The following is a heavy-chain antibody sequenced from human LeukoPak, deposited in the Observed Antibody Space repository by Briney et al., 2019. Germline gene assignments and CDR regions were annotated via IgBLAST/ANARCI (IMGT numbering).Heavy chain of an antibody. CDR2: ISGSTGYT. D-gene: IGHD5-12*01. CDR3: ARTNSDYDSFDY. Sequence: SGGSLRLSCAASGFTFSDYYMSWIRQAPGKGLERVSYISGSTGYTNYADSVKGRFTISRDNAKNSLFLHMNSLRAEDTAVYYCARTNSDYDSFDYWGQGTLVTVSS. CDR1: GFTFSDYY. J-gene: IGHJ4*02. V-gene: IGHV3-11*03.